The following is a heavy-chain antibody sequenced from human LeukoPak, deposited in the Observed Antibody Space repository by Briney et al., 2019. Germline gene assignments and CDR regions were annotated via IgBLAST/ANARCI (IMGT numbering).Heavy chain of an antibody. Sequence: PSQTLSLTCTVSGGSISSGDYYWSWIRQPAGKGLEWIGRIYTSGSTNYNPSLKSRVTISVDTSKNQFSLKLSSVTAADTAVYYCARGTRIFGVVTGFYRYMDVWGKGTTVTVSS. D-gene: IGHD3-3*01. J-gene: IGHJ6*03. CDR1: GGSISSGDYY. CDR3: ARGTRIFGVVTGFYRYMDV. V-gene: IGHV4-61*02. CDR2: IYTSGST.